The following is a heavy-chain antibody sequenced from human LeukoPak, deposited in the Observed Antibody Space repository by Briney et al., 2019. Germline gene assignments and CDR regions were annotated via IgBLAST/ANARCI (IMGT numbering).Heavy chain of an antibody. CDR3: ARVSPYSSGWKGYYFDY. CDR2: IYYSGST. CDR1: GGSISSYY. Sequence: SETLSLTCTVSGGSISSYYWSWIRQPPGKGLEWIGYIYYSGSTNYNPSLKSRVTISVDTSKNQFSLKLSSVTAADTAVYYCARVSPYSSGWKGYYFDYWGQGTLVTVSS. D-gene: IGHD6-19*01. V-gene: IGHV4-59*12. J-gene: IGHJ4*02.